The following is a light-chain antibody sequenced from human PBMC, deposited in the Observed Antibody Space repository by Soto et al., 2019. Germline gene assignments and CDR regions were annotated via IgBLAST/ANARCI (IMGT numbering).Light chain of an antibody. Sequence: DIEMTKSPSTLSASVGDRVTITCRASQGISSWLAWYQQKPGKAPKLLIYAASSLESGVPSRFSGSGSGTEFTLTISSLQPDDFATYYCQQYNSYPWTFGQGTKVEIK. CDR1: QGISSW. CDR2: AAS. J-gene: IGKJ1*01. CDR3: QQYNSYPWT. V-gene: IGKV1-5*01.